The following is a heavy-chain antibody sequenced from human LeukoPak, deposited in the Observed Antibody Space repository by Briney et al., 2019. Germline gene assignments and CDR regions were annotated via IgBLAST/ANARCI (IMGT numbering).Heavy chain of an antibody. Sequence: GGSLRLSCAASGFTFSTYWMNRVRQAPGKGLEWVANINQYGNEKYYVDSVKGRFTISRDNDKNSLYLEMNSLRAEDTAVYYCATGAEMDRGVIINGHLDYWGQGTLVTASS. CDR3: ATGAEMDRGVIINGHLDY. CDR1: GFTFSTYW. J-gene: IGHJ4*02. D-gene: IGHD3-10*01. V-gene: IGHV3-7*01. CDR2: INQYGNEK.